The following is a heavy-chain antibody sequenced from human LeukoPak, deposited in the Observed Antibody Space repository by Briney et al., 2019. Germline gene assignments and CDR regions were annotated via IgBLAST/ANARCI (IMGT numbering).Heavy chain of an antibody. CDR1: GGSISSYY. V-gene: IGHV4-59*01. Sequence: SETLSLTCTVSGGSISSYYWSWIPQPPGKGLEWIGYIYYSGSTNYNPSLKSRVTISVDTSKNQFSLKLSSVTAADTAVYYCARSHYDFWSGYFDYWGQGTLVTVSS. J-gene: IGHJ4*02. CDR2: IYYSGST. CDR3: ARSHYDFWSGYFDY. D-gene: IGHD3-3*01.